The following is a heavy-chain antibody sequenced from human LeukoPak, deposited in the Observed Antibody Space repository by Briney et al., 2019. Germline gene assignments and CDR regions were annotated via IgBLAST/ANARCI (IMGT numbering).Heavy chain of an antibody. J-gene: IGHJ4*02. Sequence: PGGSLRLSCAASGFTFSDFYISWVRESPGKGLEWLASINQDGTGKYYVASVRGRFTISRDNAKKSVWLQMTRLRADDTAVYYCARSLWPEDYWGQGTLVTVSS. D-gene: IGHD3-16*01. CDR1: GFTFSDFY. CDR3: ARSLWPEDY. CDR2: INQDGTGK. V-gene: IGHV3-7*01.